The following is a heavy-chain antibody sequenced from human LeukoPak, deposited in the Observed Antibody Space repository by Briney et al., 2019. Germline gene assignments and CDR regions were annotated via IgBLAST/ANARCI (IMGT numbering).Heavy chain of an antibody. CDR2: IKYDGSEK. Sequence: PGGSLRLPCAASGFTFKNAWMSWVRQAPGKGLQWVALIKYDGSEKYYVDSVKGRFTISRDNAENSLHLQMNSLRVEDTAVYYCARWEVYGRLDVWGQGTTVTVSS. J-gene: IGHJ6*02. CDR1: GFTFKNAW. V-gene: IGHV3-7*01. CDR3: ARWEVYGRLDV. D-gene: IGHD1-26*01.